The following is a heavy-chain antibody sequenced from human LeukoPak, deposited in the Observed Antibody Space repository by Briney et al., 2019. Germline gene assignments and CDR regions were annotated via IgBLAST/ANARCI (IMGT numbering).Heavy chain of an antibody. J-gene: IGHJ3*02. V-gene: IGHV3-23*01. CDR2: ISGGGGST. CDR1: KFIFNTYG. D-gene: IGHD4-17*01. Sequence: GGSLRLSCATSKFIFNTYGMSWVRQAPGKGLEWVSSISGGGGSTQYAASVQGRFTIFRDNSKNTLYLQMNSLRPEDTAVYYCAKDPNGDYIGTFDIWGQGTMVTVSS. CDR3: AKDPNGDYIGTFDI.